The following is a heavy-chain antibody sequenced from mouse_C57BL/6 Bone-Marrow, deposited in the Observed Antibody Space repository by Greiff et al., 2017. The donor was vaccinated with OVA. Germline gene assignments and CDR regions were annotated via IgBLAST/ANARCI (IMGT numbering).Heavy chain of an antibody. Sequence: VQLQQSGTVLARPGASVKMSCKTSGYTFTSYWMHWVKQRPGQGLEWIGAIYPGNSDTSYNQKFKGKAKLTAVTSASTAYMELSSLTNEDSAVYYCTRSDGYYEVSAMDYWGQGTSVTVSA. CDR1: GYTFTSYW. J-gene: IGHJ4*01. CDR2: IYPGNSDT. V-gene: IGHV1-5*01. D-gene: IGHD2-3*01. CDR3: TRSDGYYEVSAMDY.